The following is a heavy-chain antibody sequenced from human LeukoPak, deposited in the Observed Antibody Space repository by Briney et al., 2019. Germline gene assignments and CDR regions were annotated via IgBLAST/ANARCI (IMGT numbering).Heavy chain of an antibody. CDR3: AREALRAVVVALHAD. D-gene: IGHD2-15*01. CDR1: GYTFTGYY. V-gene: IGHV1-2*06. Sequence: RASVKVSCKTSGYTFTGYYIHWVRQAPGQGLEWMGRMHPNSGGTNYAQKFQGRVTMTRDTSISTAYMELSRLRSDDTAVYYCAREALRAVVVALHADWGQGTLVTVSS. J-gene: IGHJ4*02. CDR2: MHPNSGGT.